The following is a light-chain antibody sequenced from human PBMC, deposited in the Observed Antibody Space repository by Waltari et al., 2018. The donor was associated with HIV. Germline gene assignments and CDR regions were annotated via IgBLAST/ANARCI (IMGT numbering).Light chain of an antibody. J-gene: IGLJ3*02. V-gene: IGLV3-19*01. Sequence: SSELTPDPALSVALGQTVRITCQGDSLRSYYASWYQQKPGQAPVLVIYGKNNRPSGIPDRFSGSSSGNTASLTITGAQAEDEADYYCNSRDSSGNHLVFGGGTKLTVL. CDR3: NSRDSSGNHLV. CDR1: SLRSYY. CDR2: GKN.